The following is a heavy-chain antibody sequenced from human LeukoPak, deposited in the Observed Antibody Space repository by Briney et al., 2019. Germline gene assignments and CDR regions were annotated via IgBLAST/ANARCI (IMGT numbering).Heavy chain of an antibody. CDR2: IYYSGIT. J-gene: IGHJ4*02. CDR1: GASIGSSSYY. Sequence: SETLSLTCTVSGASIGSSSYYWGWIRQPPGEGLEYIGGIYYSGITYYSPSLKSRVTISLDTSKNQFSLKMTSVTAADTAVYYCARDHYYDSSVAYWGQGTLVTVSS. D-gene: IGHD3-22*01. CDR3: ARDHYYDSSVAY. V-gene: IGHV4-39*07.